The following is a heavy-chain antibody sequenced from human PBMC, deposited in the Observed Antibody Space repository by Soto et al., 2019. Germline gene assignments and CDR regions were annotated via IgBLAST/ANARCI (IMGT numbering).Heavy chain of an antibody. D-gene: IGHD3-3*01. Sequence: QVQLVESGGGVVQPGRSLRLSCAASGFTFSSYAMHWVRQAPGKGLEWVAVISYDGSNKYYADSVKGRFTISRDNSKNTLYLQMNSLSAEDTAVYYCAIDPDFWSGYYWGYFDYWGQGTLVTVSS. CDR1: GFTFSSYA. J-gene: IGHJ4*02. V-gene: IGHV3-30-3*01. CDR3: AIDPDFWSGYYWGYFDY. CDR2: ISYDGSNK.